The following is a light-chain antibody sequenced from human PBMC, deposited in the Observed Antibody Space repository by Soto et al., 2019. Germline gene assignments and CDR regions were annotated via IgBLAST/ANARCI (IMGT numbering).Light chain of an antibody. CDR2: AAS. CDR3: LQANSFPLT. J-gene: IGKJ4*01. Sequence: DIPMTQSPSSVSASVGDRVTITCRASQGISSWLAWYEQKPGKAPMLLTYAASSLQSGVQSRFTGSGSGTAFTLTSGRLQPEDFATYYFLQANSFPLTFGGGTKVEI. CDR1: QGISSW. V-gene: IGKV1-12*01.